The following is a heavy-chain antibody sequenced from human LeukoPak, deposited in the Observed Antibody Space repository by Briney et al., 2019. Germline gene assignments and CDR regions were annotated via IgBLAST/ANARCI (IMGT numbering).Heavy chain of an antibody. V-gene: IGHV1-69*01. J-gene: IGHJ4*02. CDR3: ARYYPLIDSSGHHFDY. CDR2: IIPIFGTA. D-gene: IGHD3-22*01. Sequence: SVKVSCKASGGTFSSYATSWVRQAPGQGLEWMGGIIPIFGTANYAQKFQGRVTITADESTSTAYMELSSLRSEDTAVYYCARYYPLIDSSGHHFDYWGQGTLVTVSS. CDR1: GGTFSSYA.